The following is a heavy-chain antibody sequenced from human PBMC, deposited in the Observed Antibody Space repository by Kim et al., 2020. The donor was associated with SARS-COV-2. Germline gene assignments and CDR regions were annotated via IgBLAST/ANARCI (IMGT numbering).Heavy chain of an antibody. J-gene: IGHJ6*02. CDR1: GGSISSSSYY. V-gene: IGHV4-39*01. CDR2: IYYSGST. D-gene: IGHD3-10*01. Sequence: GSLSLTCTVSGGSISSSSYYWGWIRQPPGKGLEWIGSIYYSGSTYYNPSLKSRVTISVDTSKNQFSLKLSSVTAADTAVYYCARLAPMVRGVIIAGYYYYGMDVWGQGTTVTVSS. CDR3: ARLAPMVRGVIIAGYYYYGMDV.